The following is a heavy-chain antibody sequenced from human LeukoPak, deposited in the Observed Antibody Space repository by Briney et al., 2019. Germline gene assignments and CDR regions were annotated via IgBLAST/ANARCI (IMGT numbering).Heavy chain of an antibody. Sequence: ASVKVSCKASGYTFTDYYMHWVRQAPGQGLEWMGWINPDSGGTNYAQNFQGRVTMTRDTSISTAYMELSRLRSDDTAVYYCAREEQHQRGRHFEYWGQGTLVTVSS. J-gene: IGHJ4*02. D-gene: IGHD6-13*01. CDR2: INPDSGGT. CDR3: AREEQHQRGRHFEY. CDR1: GYTFTDYY. V-gene: IGHV1-2*02.